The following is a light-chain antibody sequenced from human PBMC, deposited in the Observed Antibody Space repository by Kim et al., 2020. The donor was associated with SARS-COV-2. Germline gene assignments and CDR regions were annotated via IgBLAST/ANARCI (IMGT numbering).Light chain of an antibody. CDR1: ESVGTL. V-gene: IGKV1-5*03. CDR2: STS. CDR3: HQSHTYPLT. Sequence: DIQMTQSPSALSASVGDTVTITCRASESVGTLLSWFQQRPDKAPNLLIYSTSTLAAGVPSRFSGSGSVTEFSLTISGLQPDDFATYYCHQSHTYPLTFGGGTKVDIK. J-gene: IGKJ4*01.